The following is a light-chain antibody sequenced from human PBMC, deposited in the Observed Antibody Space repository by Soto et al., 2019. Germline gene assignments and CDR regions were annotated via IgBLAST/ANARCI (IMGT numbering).Light chain of an antibody. V-gene: IGKV3-15*01. CDR3: QQYNDWPLT. Sequence: EIVLTQSPATLTVSPGETASLSCRASHSVSTNVAWYQQKPAQAPRLLIYGASTRATGIPARFSGGGSGTEFTLTISSLQSADFAVYYCQQYNDWPLTFGGGTKVDIK. J-gene: IGKJ4*01. CDR2: GAS. CDR1: HSVSTN.